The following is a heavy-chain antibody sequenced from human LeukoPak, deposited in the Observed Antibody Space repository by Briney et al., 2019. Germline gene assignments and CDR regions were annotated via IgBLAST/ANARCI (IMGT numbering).Heavy chain of an antibody. CDR2: MNPNSGNT. CDR3: ARVPFPGDY. CDR1: GYTFTSYD. D-gene: IGHD3-10*01. V-gene: IGHV1-8*01. J-gene: IGHJ4*02. Sequence: GASVKVSCKASGYTFTSYDINWVRQATGQGLEWMGWMNPNSGNTGYAQKFQDRITLTRVTSINTAYMELRSLRSEDTAVYYCARVPFPGDYWGQGTLVTVSS.